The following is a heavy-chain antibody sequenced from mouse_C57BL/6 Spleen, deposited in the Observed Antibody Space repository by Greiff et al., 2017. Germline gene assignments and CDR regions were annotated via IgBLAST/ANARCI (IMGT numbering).Heavy chain of an antibody. CDR1: GYTFTSYW. J-gene: IGHJ4*01. CDR3: ARDGYYGSSLYYYAMDY. Sequence: VQLQQPGAELVKPGASVKLSCKASGYTFTSYWMHWVKQRPGQGLEWIGMIHPNSGSTNYNEKFKSKATLTVDKSASTAYRQLSSLTSEDTAFYYVARDGYYGSSLYYYAMDYWGQGTSVTVSS. CDR2: IHPNSGST. D-gene: IGHD1-1*01. V-gene: IGHV1-64*01.